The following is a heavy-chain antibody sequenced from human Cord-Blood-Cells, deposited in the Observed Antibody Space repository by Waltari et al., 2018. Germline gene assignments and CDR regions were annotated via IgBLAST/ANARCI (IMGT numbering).Heavy chain of an antibody. J-gene: IGHJ4*02. CDR3: ARALRGDFDY. CDR2: IYYSGST. Sequence: QVQLQESAPGLVKPSQTLSLTCPVSGASISSGGYSLRWIRQHPGKGLERSGYIYYSGSTYYNPALKSRVTISVDTSKNQFSLKLSSVTAADTAVYYCARALRGDFDYWGQGTLVTVSS. CDR1: GASISSGGYS. D-gene: IGHD2-21*01. V-gene: IGHV4-31*03.